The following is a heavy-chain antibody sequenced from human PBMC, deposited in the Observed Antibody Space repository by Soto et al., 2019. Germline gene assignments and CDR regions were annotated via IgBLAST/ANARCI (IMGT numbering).Heavy chain of an antibody. CDR1: GGSISSYY. CDR3: ARYLGTLKGGWFYFHY. D-gene: IGHD2-15*01. Sequence: QVQLQESGPGLVKPSETLSLTCTVSGGSISSYYWSWIRQPPGKGLAWIGYIYYSGSTNYNHSLESRFTISEDTSKNQFSLELRSVTAVDTAVYDCARYLGTLKGGWFYFHYWCQGTLVTVYS. J-gene: IGHJ4*02. CDR2: IYYSGST. V-gene: IGHV4-59*01.